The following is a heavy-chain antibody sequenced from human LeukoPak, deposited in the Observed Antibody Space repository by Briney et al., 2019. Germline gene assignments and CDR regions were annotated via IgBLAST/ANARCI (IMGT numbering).Heavy chain of an antibody. CDR1: GFTFSSYA. D-gene: IGHD4-23*01. J-gene: IGHJ4*02. CDR3: AKQPTTVVRGLLFGAGNYFDY. V-gene: IGHV3-23*01. CDR2: ISGSGGST. Sequence: GGSLRLSCAASGFTFSSYAMSWVRQAPGKGLEWVSAISGSGGSTYYADSVKGRFTISRDNSKNTLYLQMNSLRAEDTAVYYCAKQPTTVVRGLLFGAGNYFDYWGQGTLVTVSS.